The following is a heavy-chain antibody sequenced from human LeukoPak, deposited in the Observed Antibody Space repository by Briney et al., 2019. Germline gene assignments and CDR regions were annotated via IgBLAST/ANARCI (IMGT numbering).Heavy chain of an antibody. Sequence: SETLSLTCIVSGGSISSSSYYWCWTRQPPRKGLEWIGSIYYSGSTYYNPSIKSRVTLVVDTSKNQFSLQMSSVTAATTADYFCARPSHYDILTGYSENWFDPWSQGTLVTVSS. CDR1: GGSISSSSYY. V-gene: IGHV4-39*01. CDR2: IYYSGST. J-gene: IGHJ5*02. CDR3: ARPSHYDILTGYSENWFDP. D-gene: IGHD3-9*01.